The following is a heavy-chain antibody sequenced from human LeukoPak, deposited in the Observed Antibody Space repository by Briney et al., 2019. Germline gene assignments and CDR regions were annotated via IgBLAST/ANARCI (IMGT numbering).Heavy chain of an antibody. CDR2: INHSGST. J-gene: IGHJ4*02. CDR3: ASRDCSSTSCYPLGY. V-gene: IGHV4-34*01. Sequence: SETLSLTCAVYGGSFSGYYWSWIRQPPGKGLEWIGEINHSGSTNYNPSLKSRVTISVDTSKNQFSLKLSSVTAADTAVYYRASRDCSSTSCYPLGYWGQGTLVTVSS. CDR1: GGSFSGYY. D-gene: IGHD2-2*01.